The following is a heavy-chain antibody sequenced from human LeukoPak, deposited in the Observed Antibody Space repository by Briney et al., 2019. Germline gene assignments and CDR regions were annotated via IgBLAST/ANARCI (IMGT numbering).Heavy chain of an antibody. CDR3: ARFSVTRYYYYYYYMDV. V-gene: IGHV3-11*01. CDR2: ISSSGSTI. CDR1: GFTFSDYY. J-gene: IGHJ6*03. Sequence: PGGSLRLSCAASGFTFSDYYMSWIRQAPGKGLEWVSYISSSGSTIYYADSVKGRFTISRDNAKNSLYLQMNSLRAEDTAVYYCARFSVTRYYYYYYYMDVWGKGTTVTISS. D-gene: IGHD4-23*01.